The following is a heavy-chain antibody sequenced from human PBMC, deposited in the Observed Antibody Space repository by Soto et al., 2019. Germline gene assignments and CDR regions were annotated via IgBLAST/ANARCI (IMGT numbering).Heavy chain of an antibody. J-gene: IGHJ6*02. V-gene: IGHV3-33*01. CDR2: IWYDGSNK. CDR3: ARAGLPVYYGMDV. D-gene: IGHD3-16*01. Sequence: QVQLVESGGGVVQPGRSLRLSCAASGFTFSSYGMHWVRQAPGKGLEWVAVIWYDGSNKYYADSVKGRITISRDNSKNTQNLQMNSLRAEDTAVYYCARAGLPVYYGMDVWGQGTTFTVSS. CDR1: GFTFSSYG.